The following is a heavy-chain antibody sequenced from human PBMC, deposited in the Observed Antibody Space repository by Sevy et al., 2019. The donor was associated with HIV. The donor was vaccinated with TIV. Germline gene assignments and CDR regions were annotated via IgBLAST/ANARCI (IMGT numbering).Heavy chain of an antibody. CDR3: AKIYDY. D-gene: IGHD3-3*01. V-gene: IGHV4-39*01. J-gene: IGHJ4*02. Sequence: SETLSLTCSVSGGSISKIGNYWGWVRQPPGGRLEWIGDIFHTGKTNYNPSLKSRVTISLDTSKNQFSLKLSSVTAADTAVYYCAKIYDYWGPGALVTVSS. CDR1: GGSISKIGNY. CDR2: IFHTGKT.